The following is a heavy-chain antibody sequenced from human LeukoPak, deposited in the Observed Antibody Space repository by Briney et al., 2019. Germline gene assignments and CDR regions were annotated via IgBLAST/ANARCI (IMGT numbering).Heavy chain of an antibody. CDR2: INPNSGGT. CDR3: ARTPRRVGATLDY. Sequence: ASVKVSCKASGYTFTGYYMHWVRQAPGQGLEWMGWINPNSGGTNYAQKFQGRVTMTRDTSISTAYMELSRLRSDDTAVYYCARTPRRVGATLDYWGQGTLVTVSS. D-gene: IGHD1-26*01. J-gene: IGHJ4*02. CDR1: GYTFTGYY. V-gene: IGHV1-2*02.